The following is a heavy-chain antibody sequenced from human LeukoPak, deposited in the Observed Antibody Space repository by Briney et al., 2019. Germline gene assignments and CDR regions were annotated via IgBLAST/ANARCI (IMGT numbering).Heavy chain of an antibody. CDR2: INHSGST. Sequence: PSETLSLTCAVYGGSFSGYYWSWIRQPPGKGLEWIGEINHSGSTNYNPSLKRRVTISVDTSKNQFSLKLSSVTPADTAVYYCAGGSCGYYSYYCYGMDGWGQGTTVTVSS. V-gene: IGHV4-34*01. CDR1: GGSFSGYY. CDR3: AGGSCGYYSYYCYGMDG. J-gene: IGHJ6*02. D-gene: IGHD3-22*01.